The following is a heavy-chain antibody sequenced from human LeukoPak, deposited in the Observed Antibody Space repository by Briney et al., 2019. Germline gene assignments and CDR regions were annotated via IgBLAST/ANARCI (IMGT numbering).Heavy chain of an antibody. CDR3: ARVFPPSYCSSTSCYSPYYYYYYMDV. CDR1: GGSISSYY. CDR2: IYYSGST. J-gene: IGHJ6*03. V-gene: IGHV4-59*01. Sequence: PSETLSLTCTVSGGSISSYYWSWIRQPPGKGLEWIGYIYYSGSTNYNPSLKSRVTISVDTSKNQFSLKLSSVTAADTAVYYCARVFPPSYCSSTSCYSPYYYYYYMDVWGKGTTVTVSS. D-gene: IGHD2-2*02.